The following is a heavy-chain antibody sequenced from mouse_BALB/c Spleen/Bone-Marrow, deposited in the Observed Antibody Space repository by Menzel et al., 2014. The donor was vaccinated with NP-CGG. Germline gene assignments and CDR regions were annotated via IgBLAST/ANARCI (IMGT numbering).Heavy chain of an antibody. J-gene: IGHJ4*01. CDR3: SRQDNWEHDAMDY. CDR2: ISSGGGYT. Sequence: EVHLVESGGDLVKPGGSLKLSCAASGFTFSTYGMSWVRQTPDKRLEWVATISSGGGYTYSPDSVKGRFTISRDNAESTLYLQMGSLKSEDTAMYYCSRQDNWEHDAMDYWGQGTSVTVSS. D-gene: IGHD4-1*01. CDR1: GFTFSTYG. V-gene: IGHV5-6*01.